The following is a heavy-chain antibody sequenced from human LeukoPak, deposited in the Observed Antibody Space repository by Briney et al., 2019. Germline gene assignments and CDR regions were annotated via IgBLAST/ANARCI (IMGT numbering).Heavy chain of an antibody. CDR2: ISSSGSTR. J-gene: IGHJ4*02. Sequence: AGGSLRPSCAAAGFNFSDYFMSWIRQAPGRGLECISYISSSGSTRDYADSVKGRFTISRDNAKNSLYLQMSSLRAEDTAVYYCVTMITFGGVQPFDNWGQGTLVTVSS. V-gene: IGHV3-11*04. CDR1: GFNFSDYF. D-gene: IGHD3-16*01. CDR3: VTMITFGGVQPFDN.